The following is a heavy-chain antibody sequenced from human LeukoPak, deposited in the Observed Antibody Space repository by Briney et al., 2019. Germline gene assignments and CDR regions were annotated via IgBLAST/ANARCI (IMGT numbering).Heavy chain of an antibody. Sequence: GGSLRLSCAASGFTVSSNYMSWVRQAPGKGLEWVSVISGSGGSTYYADSVKGRFTISRDNSKNTLYLQMNSLRAEDTAVYYCAKHGGYSYGYYYYYGMDVWGQGTTVTVSS. CDR2: ISGSGGST. D-gene: IGHD5-18*01. J-gene: IGHJ6*02. CDR3: AKHGGYSYGYYYYYGMDV. V-gene: IGHV3-23*01. CDR1: GFTVSSNY.